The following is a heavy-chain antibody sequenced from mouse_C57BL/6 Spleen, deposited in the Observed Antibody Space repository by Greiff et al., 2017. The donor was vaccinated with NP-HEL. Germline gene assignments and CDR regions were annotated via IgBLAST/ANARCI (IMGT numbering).Heavy chain of an antibody. CDR3: TTRGGFAY. CDR2: IDPENGDT. V-gene: IGHV14-4*01. Sequence: DVKLVESGAELVRPGASVKLSCTASGFNIKDDYMHWVKQRPEQGLEWIGWIDPENGDTEYASKFQGKATITADTSSNTAYLQLSSLTSEDTAVYYCTTRGGFAYWGQGTLVTVSA. CDR1: GFNIKDDY. J-gene: IGHJ3*01.